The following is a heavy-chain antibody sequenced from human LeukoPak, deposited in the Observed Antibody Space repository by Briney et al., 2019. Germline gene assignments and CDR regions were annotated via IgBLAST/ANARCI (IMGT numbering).Heavy chain of an antibody. Sequence: ASVNVSCKPSRYTVTSYYMQWVRQAPGQELEGMGIINPSGRSTSSAQKFKSQVTMTRDMYTSTVYMELSSLRSEDTAVYYCARVEAGTEILYNWLDPWGKGTMVTDSS. V-gene: IGHV1-46*01. CDR3: ARVEAGTEILYNWLDP. J-gene: IGHJ5*02. D-gene: IGHD6-13*01. CDR2: INPSGRST. CDR1: RYTVTSYY.